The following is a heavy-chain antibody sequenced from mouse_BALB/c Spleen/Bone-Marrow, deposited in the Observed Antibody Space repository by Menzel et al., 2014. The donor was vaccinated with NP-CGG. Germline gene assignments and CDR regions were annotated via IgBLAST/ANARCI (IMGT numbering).Heavy chain of an antibody. CDR1: GFTFSSYG. CDR2: INSNGGST. J-gene: IGHJ2*01. CDR3: VRGNYGNYVDYFDF. D-gene: IGHD2-1*01. V-gene: IGHV5-6-3*01. Sequence: EVKLMESGGGLVQPGGSLKLSCAASGFTFSSYGMSWVRRTPDKRLELVATINSNGGSTYYPDSVEGRFTISRDTAKNTLYLQMSSLKSEETAMYYCVRGNYGNYVDYFDFWGQGTTLTVSS.